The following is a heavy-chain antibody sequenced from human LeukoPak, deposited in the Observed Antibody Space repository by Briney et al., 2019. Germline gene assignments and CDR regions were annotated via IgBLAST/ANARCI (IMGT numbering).Heavy chain of an antibody. V-gene: IGHV1-18*01. Sequence: ASVKVSCKASGYTFTSYGISWVRQAPGQGLEWMGWISAYNGNTNYAQKLQGRVTMTTDTSTSTAYMELRSLRSDDTAVYYCARVPCSGGSCYSGYFQHWGQGTLVTVSS. CDR1: GYTFTSYG. CDR2: ISAYNGNT. CDR3: ARVPCSGGSCYSGYFQH. J-gene: IGHJ1*01. D-gene: IGHD2-15*01.